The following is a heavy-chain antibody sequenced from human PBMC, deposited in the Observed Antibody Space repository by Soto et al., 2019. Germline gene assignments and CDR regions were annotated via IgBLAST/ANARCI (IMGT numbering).Heavy chain of an antibody. J-gene: IGHJ4*02. Sequence: SCKASGFTFSSYGMHWVRQAPGKGLEWVAVISYDGSNKYYADSVKGRFTISRDNSKNTLYLQMNSLRAEDTAVYYCAKDRGDSTYYFDYWGQGTLVTVSS. CDR1: GFTFSSYG. CDR3: AKDRGDSTYYFDY. D-gene: IGHD2-21*02. V-gene: IGHV3-30*18. CDR2: ISYDGSNK.